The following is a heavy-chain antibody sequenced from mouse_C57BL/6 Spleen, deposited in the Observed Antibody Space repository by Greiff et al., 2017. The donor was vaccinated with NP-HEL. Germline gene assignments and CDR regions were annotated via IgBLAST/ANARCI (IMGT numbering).Heavy chain of an antibody. CDR1: GYTFTDYY. V-gene: IGHV1-76*01. CDR3: ARDSNFDY. CDR2: IYPGSGNT. Sequence: QVQLKESGAELVRPGASVKLSCKASGYTFTDYYINWVKQRPGQGLEWIARIYPGSGNTYYNEKFKGKATLTAEKSSSTAYMQLSSLTSEDSAVYFCARDSNFDYWGQGTTLTVSS. J-gene: IGHJ2*01. D-gene: IGHD2-5*01.